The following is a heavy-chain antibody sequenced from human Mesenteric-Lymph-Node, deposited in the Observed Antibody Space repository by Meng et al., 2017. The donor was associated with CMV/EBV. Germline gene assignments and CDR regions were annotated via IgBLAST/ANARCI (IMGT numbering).Heavy chain of an antibody. J-gene: IGHJ6*02. CDR3: ARGNYDFWSCYNYGMDV. CDR1: GGSFSGYY. CDR2: INHSGST. V-gene: IGHV4-34*01. D-gene: IGHD3-3*01. Sequence: SETLSLTCAVYGGSFSGYYWSWIRQPPGKGLEWIGEINHSGSTNYNPSLKSRVTISVDTSKNQFSLKLSSVTAADTAVYYCARGNYDFWSCYNYGMDVWGQGTTVTVSS.